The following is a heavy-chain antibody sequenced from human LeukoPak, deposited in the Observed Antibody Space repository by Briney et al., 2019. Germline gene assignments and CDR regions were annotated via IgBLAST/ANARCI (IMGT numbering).Heavy chain of an antibody. Sequence: GGSLRLSCSASGFTFSSYGMHWVRQAPGKGLEYVSAISSNGESTYYADSVKGRFTISRDNSKNTLYLQMSSLTTEDTAVYYCAPYSSGWFSGIEYWGQGTLVTVSS. CDR3: APYSSGWFSGIEY. J-gene: IGHJ4*02. V-gene: IGHV3-64D*06. CDR1: GFTFSSYG. D-gene: IGHD6-13*01. CDR2: ISSNGEST.